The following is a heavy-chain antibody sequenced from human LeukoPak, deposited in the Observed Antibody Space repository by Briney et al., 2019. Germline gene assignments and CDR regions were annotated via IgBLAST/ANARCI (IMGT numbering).Heavy chain of an antibody. CDR1: GFTFSSYP. CDR3: AKDIQLST. V-gene: IGHV3-23*01. Sequence: GGSLRLSCAASGFTFSSYPMTWVRQAPGKGLEWVSAIGASYFTTYYADSVKGRFTISRDNSENTLSLQMNSLRVEDTARYYCAKDIQLSTWGLGTMVTVSS. J-gene: IGHJ3*01. CDR2: IGASYFTT. D-gene: IGHD3-16*02.